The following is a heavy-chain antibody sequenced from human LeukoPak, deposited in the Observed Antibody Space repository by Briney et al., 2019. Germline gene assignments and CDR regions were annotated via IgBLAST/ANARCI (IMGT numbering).Heavy chain of an antibody. Sequence: ASVKVSCKASGYTFTSYGISWVRQAPGQGLEWMGWISAYNGNTNYAQKLQGRVTMNTDTSTSTAYMELRSLRSDDTAVYYCARVSAAGSMRGGSWNFWGQGTLVTVSS. CDR2: ISAYNGNT. D-gene: IGHD2-15*01. CDR3: ARVSAAGSMRGGSWNF. J-gene: IGHJ4*02. V-gene: IGHV1-18*04. CDR1: GYTFTSYG.